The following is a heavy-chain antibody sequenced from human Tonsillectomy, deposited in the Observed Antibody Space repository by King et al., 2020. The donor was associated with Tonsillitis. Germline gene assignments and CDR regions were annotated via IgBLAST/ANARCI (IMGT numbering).Heavy chain of an antibody. J-gene: IGHJ6*02. CDR1: GYTFINYG. Sequence: VQLVQSGAEVKKPGASVKVSCKASGYTFINYGISWVRQAPGQGLEWMGWISVYNGNTNYAQKFQGRVTMTTDTSTSTAYMELRSLRSDDTAVYYCARSPYYYDSSGYYGHYYYYGMDVWGQGTTVTVSS. D-gene: IGHD3-22*01. V-gene: IGHV1-18*04. CDR3: ARSPYYYDSSGYYGHYYYYGMDV. CDR2: ISVYNGNT.